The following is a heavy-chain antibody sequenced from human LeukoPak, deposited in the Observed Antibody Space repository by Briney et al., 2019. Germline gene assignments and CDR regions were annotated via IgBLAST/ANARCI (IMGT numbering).Heavy chain of an antibody. Sequence: SETLSLTCSVSGYSISDGYYWGWIRQPPGKGLEWIGSFYHSGSTYYNTSLKSRVTISVDTSKNQFSLRLSSVTAADTAVYYCARDWGYYDSTGTYHGVSWFDSWGQGTLVTVSS. CDR3: ARDWGYYDSTGTYHGVSWFDS. J-gene: IGHJ5*01. D-gene: IGHD1-7*01. V-gene: IGHV4-38-2*02. CDR2: FYHSGST. CDR1: GYSISDGYY.